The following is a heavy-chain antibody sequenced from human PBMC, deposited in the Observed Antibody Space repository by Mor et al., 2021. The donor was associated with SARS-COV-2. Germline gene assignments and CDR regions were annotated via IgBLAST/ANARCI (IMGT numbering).Heavy chain of an antibody. J-gene: IGHJ6*02. CDR2: IWSDGTKK. V-gene: IGHV3-33*01. D-gene: IGHD2-15*01. CDR3: ARDRVSMADTPSYYMDV. Sequence: HWVRQAPGKGLEWVAVIWSDGTKKYYEDSVKGRITISRDNARNTVYLQINSLRADDTAVYYCARDRVSMADTPSYYMDVWGQG.